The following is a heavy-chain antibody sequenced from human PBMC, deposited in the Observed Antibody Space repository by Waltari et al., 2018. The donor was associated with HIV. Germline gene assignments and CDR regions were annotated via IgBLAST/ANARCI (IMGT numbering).Heavy chain of an antibody. Sequence: QVHLVESGGDLVKPGGSLRLSCVGSGFTFSDYYMTWIRQAPGTRQEGVSYIAVSSAYTNYGDSVKGRFTRSRDDAKKSLFLQINSLRPEDTAVYYCARVARGLRQGSFDIWGQGTMVTVSS. CDR1: GFTFSDYY. V-gene: IGHV3-11*05. J-gene: IGHJ3*02. CDR2: IAVSSAYT. CDR3: ARVARGLRQGSFDI. D-gene: IGHD2-15*01.